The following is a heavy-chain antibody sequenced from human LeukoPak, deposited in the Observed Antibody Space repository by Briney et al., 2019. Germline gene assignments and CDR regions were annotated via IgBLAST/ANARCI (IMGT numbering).Heavy chain of an antibody. V-gene: IGHV3-30-3*01. CDR3: ARDPYFDSSGYPYFFDY. D-gene: IGHD3-22*01. CDR1: GFTFNSYA. CDR2: ISYDGSKK. J-gene: IGHJ4*02. Sequence: GGSLRLSCAASGFTFNSYAMHWVRQAPDKGQEWVAVISYDGSKKYHADSVKGRFTISRDNSKNTLSLQMNSLRAEDTAVYYCARDPYFDSSGYPYFFDYWGQGTLVTVSS.